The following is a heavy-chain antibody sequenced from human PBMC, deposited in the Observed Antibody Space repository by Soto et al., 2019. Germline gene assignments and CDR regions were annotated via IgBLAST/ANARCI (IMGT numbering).Heavy chain of an antibody. D-gene: IGHD3-3*01. Sequence: ASVKVSCKASGYTFCNFGLSWVRQAPGQGLEWMGWISPSNGQTIYDQNFHGSVTMTTDTSTATAHMELRSLISDDTSVYYWARVIMIFGVANLGSYFDYWGQGTRVTVSS. J-gene: IGHJ4*02. CDR2: ISPSNGQT. V-gene: IGHV1-18*01. CDR1: GYTFCNFG. CDR3: ARVIMIFGVANLGSYFDY.